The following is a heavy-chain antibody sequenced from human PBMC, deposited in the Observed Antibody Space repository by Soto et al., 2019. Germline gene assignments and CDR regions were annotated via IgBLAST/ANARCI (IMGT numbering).Heavy chain of an antibody. V-gene: IGHV1-18*01. CDR3: ARSQADITMVRGVSMDV. CDR2: ISAYNGNT. J-gene: IGHJ6*03. CDR1: GYTFNSYG. Sequence: ASVKVSCKASGYTFNSYGISWVRQAPGQGLEWMGWISAYNGNTNYAQKLQGRVTMTTDTSTSTAYMELRSLRSDDTAVYYCARSQADITMVRGVSMDVWGKGTTVTVSS. D-gene: IGHD3-10*01.